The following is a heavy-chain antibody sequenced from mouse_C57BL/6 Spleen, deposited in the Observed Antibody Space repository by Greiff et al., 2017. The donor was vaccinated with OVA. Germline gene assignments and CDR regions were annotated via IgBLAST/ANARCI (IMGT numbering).Heavy chain of an antibody. CDR1: GYAFTNYL. CDR2: IYPGSGGT. CDR3: ASDSSGYLFAY. D-gene: IGHD3-2*02. V-gene: IGHV1-54*01. J-gene: IGHJ3*01. Sequence: QVQLKQSGAELVRPGTSVKVSCKASGYAFTNYLIEWVKQKPGQGLEWIGVIYPGSGGTNYNEKFKGKGTLTADKSSSTAYMQRMSLTSEDSAVYFCASDSSGYLFAYWGQGTLVTVSA.